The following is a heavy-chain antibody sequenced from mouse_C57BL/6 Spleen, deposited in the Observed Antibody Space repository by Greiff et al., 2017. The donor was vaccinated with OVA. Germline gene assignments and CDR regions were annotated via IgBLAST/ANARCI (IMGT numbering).Heavy chain of an antibody. CDR3: ARDYYGSRGTWFAY. CDR2: IDPSDSET. Sequence: VKLQQPGAELVRPGSSVKLSCKASGYTFTSYWMPWVKQRPIQGLEWIGNIDPSDSETHYNQKFKDKATLTVDKSSSTAYMQLSSLTSEDSAVYDGARDYYGSRGTWFAYWGQGTLVTVSA. CDR1: GYTFTSYW. V-gene: IGHV1-52*01. D-gene: IGHD1-1*01. J-gene: IGHJ3*01.